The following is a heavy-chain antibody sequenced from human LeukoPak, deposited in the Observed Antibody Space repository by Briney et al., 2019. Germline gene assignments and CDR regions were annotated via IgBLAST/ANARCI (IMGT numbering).Heavy chain of an antibody. CDR3: ARGGYSYGSYYFDY. J-gene: IGHJ4*02. CDR1: GGSISSSSYY. CDR2: IYYSGST. V-gene: IGHV4-39*07. Sequence: SETLSLTCTVSGGSISSSSYYWGWIRQPPGKGLEWIGSIYYSGSTYYNPSLKSRVTISVDTSKNQFSLKLSSVTAADTAVYYCARGGYSYGSYYFDYWGQGTLVTVSS. D-gene: IGHD5-18*01.